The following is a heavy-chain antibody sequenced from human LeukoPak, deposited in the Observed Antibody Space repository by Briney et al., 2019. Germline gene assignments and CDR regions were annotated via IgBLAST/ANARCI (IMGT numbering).Heavy chain of an antibody. J-gene: IGHJ4*02. Sequence: SVKVSCKASGGTFSSYAISWVRQAPGQGLEWMGGVIPIFGTANYAQKFQGRVTITADESTSTAYMELSSLRSEDTAVYYCARDDYGDYVRFDYWGQGTLVTVSS. CDR1: GGTFSSYA. CDR3: ARDDYGDYVRFDY. CDR2: VIPIFGTA. D-gene: IGHD4-17*01. V-gene: IGHV1-69*01.